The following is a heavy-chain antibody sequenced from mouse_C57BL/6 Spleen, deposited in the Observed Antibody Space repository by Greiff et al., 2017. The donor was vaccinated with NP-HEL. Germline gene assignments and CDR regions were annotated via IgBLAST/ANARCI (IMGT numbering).Heavy chain of an antibody. Sequence: QVQLQQPGAELVMPGASVKLSCKASGYTFTSYWMHWVKQRPGQGLEWIGEIDPSDSYTNYNQKFKGKSTLTVDKSSSTAYMQLSSLTSEDSAVYYCARPSGTGLAYWGQGTLVTVSA. J-gene: IGHJ3*01. CDR2: IDPSDSYT. CDR1: GYTFTSYW. D-gene: IGHD4-1*01. CDR3: ARPSGTGLAY. V-gene: IGHV1-69*01.